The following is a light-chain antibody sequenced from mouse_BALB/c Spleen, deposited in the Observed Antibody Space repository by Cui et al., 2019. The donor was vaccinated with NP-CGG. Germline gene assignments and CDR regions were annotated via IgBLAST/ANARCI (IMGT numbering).Light chain of an antibody. CDR3: ALWYSNHWV. J-gene: IGLJ1*01. CDR2: GTN. CDR1: TRAVTTSNY. V-gene: IGLV1*01. Sequence: QAVVTQESALSTSPGETVTLTCRSSTRAVTTSNYANWVQKKPDHLFTGLIGGTNNRTPGVPARFSGSLIGDKAALTITGAQAEDEAIYFCALWYSNHWVFGGGTKLTVL.